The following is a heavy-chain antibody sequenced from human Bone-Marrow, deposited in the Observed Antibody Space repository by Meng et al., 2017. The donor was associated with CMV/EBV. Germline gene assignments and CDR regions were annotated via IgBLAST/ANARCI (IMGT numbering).Heavy chain of an antibody. V-gene: IGHV3-7*01. CDR2: IKQDGSEK. CDR3: AKDMHCSSTSCYGMDV. CDR1: GFTFSSYW. Sequence: GGSLRLSCAASGFTFSSYWMSWVRQAPGKGLEWVANIKQDGSEKYYVDSVKGRFTISRDNAKNTLYLQMNSLRAEDTAVYYCAKDMHCSSTSCYGMDVWGQGTTVTVSS. D-gene: IGHD2-2*01. J-gene: IGHJ6*02.